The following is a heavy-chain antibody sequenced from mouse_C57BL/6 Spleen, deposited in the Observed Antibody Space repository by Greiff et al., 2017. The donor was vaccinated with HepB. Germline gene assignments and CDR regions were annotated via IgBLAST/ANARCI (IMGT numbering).Heavy chain of an antibody. Sequence: QVQLQQPGAELVKPGASVKLSCKASGYTFTSYWMQWVKQRPGQGLEWIGEIDPSDSYTNYKQKFNGKATLTVDTSSSTAYMQLISLTSEDSAVYYCARLGGLLLRYWGQGTTLTVSS. V-gene: IGHV1-50*01. CDR2: IDPSDSYT. CDR1: GYTFTSYW. J-gene: IGHJ2*01. CDR3: ARLGGLLLRY. D-gene: IGHD1-1*01.